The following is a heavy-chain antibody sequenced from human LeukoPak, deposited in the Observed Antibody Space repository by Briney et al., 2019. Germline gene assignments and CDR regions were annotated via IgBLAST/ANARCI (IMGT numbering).Heavy chain of an antibody. CDR2: IIPILGIA. J-gene: IGHJ4*02. CDR1: GGTFSRYA. D-gene: IGHD4-17*01. V-gene: IGHV1-69*04. Sequence: ASVKGSCKASGGTFSRYAISWVRQAPGQGLEWMGRIIPILGIANYAQKFQGRVTMTRDTSISTAYMELSRLRSDDTAVYYCARADYGDPFDYWGQGTLVTVSS. CDR3: ARADYGDPFDY.